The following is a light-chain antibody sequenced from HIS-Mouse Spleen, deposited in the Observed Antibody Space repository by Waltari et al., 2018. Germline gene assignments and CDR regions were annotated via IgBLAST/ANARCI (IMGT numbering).Light chain of an antibody. CDR2: EVS. V-gene: IGLV2-18*02. CDR3: SSYTSSSTV. Sequence: QSALTQPPSGSGSPGQSVTIPCTGTSSDVGSYNRVPWYQQPPGTAPKLMIYEVSNRPSGVPDRFSGSKSGNTASLTISGLQAEDEADYYCSSYTSSSTVFGTGTKVTVL. CDR1: SSDVGSYNR. J-gene: IGLJ1*01.